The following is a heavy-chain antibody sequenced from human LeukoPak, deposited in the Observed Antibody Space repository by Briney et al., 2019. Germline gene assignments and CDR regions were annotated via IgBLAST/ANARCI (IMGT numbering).Heavy chain of an antibody. Sequence: PGESLKISCEGSGYSFSNYWLGWVRQMPVKGLEWMGIIYPGDSDTRYSPSFQGQVTISADKSISTAYLQWSSLKASDTAMYYCARVDYYDRSGYFDYWGQGTQVTVSS. V-gene: IGHV5-51*01. J-gene: IGHJ4*02. CDR3: ARVDYYDRSGYFDY. D-gene: IGHD3-22*01. CDR1: GYSFSNYW. CDR2: IYPGDSDT.